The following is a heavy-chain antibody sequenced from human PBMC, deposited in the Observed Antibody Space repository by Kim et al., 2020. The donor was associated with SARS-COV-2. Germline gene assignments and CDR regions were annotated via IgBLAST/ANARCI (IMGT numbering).Heavy chain of an antibody. CDR3: TRGTVSAWYDF. Sequence: GGSLRLSCAASGFTFRTYAMSWVRQAPGKGLEWVSLIDGSGSITYYVDSVKGRFTISRDNSKDILYLQMNSLRAKDTARYFCTRGTVSAWYDFWGQGPLVTVSA. D-gene: IGHD2-2*01. CDR1: GFTFRTYA. J-gene: IGHJ5*01. V-gene: IGHV3-23*05. CDR2: IDGSGSIT.